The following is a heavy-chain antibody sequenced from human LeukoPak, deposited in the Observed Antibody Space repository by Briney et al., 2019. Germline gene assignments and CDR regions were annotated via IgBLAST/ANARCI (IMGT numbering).Heavy chain of an antibody. CDR2: ISGSGGST. V-gene: IGHV3-23*01. CDR3: AREAYCGGDCYGEFDY. CDR1: GFTFSSYG. D-gene: IGHD2-21*02. J-gene: IGHJ4*02. Sequence: PGGSLRLPCAASGFTFSSYGMSWVRQAPGKGLEWVSAISGSGGSTYYADSVKGRFTISRDNSKNTLYLQMNSLRAEDTAVYYCAREAYCGGDCYGEFDYWGQGTLVTVSS.